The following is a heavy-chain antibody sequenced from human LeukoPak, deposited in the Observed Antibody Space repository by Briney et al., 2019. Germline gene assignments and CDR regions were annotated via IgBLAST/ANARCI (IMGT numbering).Heavy chain of an antibody. CDR1: GFTFSSYG. CDR3: AKVGYDIVVVPAARYFDY. Sequence: PGGSLRLSCAASGFTFSSYGMHWVRQAPGKGLEWVAVISYDGSNKYYADSVKGRFTISRDNSKNTLYLQMNSLRAEDTAVYYCAKVGYDIVVVPAARYFDYWGQGTLVTVSS. D-gene: IGHD2-2*01. J-gene: IGHJ4*02. V-gene: IGHV3-30*18. CDR2: ISYDGSNK.